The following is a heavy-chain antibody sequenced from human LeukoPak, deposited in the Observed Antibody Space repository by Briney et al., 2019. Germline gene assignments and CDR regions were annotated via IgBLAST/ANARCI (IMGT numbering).Heavy chain of an antibody. J-gene: IGHJ4*02. V-gene: IGHV1-2*02. CDR2: INPNSGGT. CDR3: ARVRIAVAGKYYFDY. Sequence: ASVKVSCKASRYTFTGYYMHWVRQAPGHGLEWMGWINPNSGGTNYAQKFQGRVTMTRDTSISTAYMELSRLRSDDTAVYYCARVRIAVAGKYYFDYWGQGTLVTVSS. CDR1: RYTFTGYY. D-gene: IGHD6-19*01.